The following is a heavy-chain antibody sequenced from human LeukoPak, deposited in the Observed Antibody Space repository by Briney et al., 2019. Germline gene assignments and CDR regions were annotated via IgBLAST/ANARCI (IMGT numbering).Heavy chain of an antibody. Sequence: SETLSLTCTVCGGSVSSGSYYWSWIRQPAGKGLEWIGRIHNTGNTNYNPSLKSRVTMSLDTSKNQFSLKLTTVTAADTAVYYCARGIVEMATSSGYWGQGTLVTVSS. J-gene: IGHJ4*02. V-gene: IGHV4-61*02. CDR2: IHNTGNT. CDR3: ARGIVEMATSSGY. D-gene: IGHD5-24*01. CDR1: GGSVSSGSYY.